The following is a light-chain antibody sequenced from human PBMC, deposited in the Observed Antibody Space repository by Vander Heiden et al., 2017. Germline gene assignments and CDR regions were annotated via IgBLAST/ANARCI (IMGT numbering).Light chain of an antibody. J-gene: IGKJ4*01. Sequence: EIVMTQSPATLSASPGEGATLPCRATQTVSSNVAWYQQKPGQAPRLLIYGSSIRATGIPARFSGRGSGTEFTLTITSLQSEDFAVYYCQQYKNWPLTFGGGTKVEIK. V-gene: IGKV3-15*01. CDR3: QQYKNWPLT. CDR1: QTVSSN. CDR2: GSS.